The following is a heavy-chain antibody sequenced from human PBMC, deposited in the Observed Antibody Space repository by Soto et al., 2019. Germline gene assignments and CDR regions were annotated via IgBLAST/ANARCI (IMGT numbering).Heavy chain of an antibody. D-gene: IGHD4-17*01. J-gene: IGHJ4*02. V-gene: IGHV4-59*01. Sequence: PSETLSLTCTVSGGSISSYYWSWIRQPPGKGLEWIGYIYYSGSTNYNPSLKSRVTISVDTSKNQFSLKLSSVTAADTAVYYCARDYPNGDYGFDYWGQGSLVTVSS. CDR2: IYYSGST. CDR3: ARDYPNGDYGFDY. CDR1: GGSISSYY.